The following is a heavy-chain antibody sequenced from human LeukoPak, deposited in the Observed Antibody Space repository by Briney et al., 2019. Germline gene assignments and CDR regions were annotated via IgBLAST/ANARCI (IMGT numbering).Heavy chain of an antibody. Sequence: GASVKVSCKSSGYTFTSYGIIWVRQAPGQGLEWMGWISAYSGNTNYAQKLQGRVTVTTDTSTSTAYMELRSLRSDDTAVYYCARGWKYYWSYFDYWGQGTLVTVSS. CDR2: ISAYSGNT. J-gene: IGHJ4*02. CDR3: ARGWKYYWSYFDY. V-gene: IGHV1-18*01. CDR1: GYTFTSYG. D-gene: IGHD2-8*01.